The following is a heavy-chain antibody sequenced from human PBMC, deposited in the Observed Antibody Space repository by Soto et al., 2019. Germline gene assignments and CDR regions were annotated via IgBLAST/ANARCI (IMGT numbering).Heavy chain of an antibody. V-gene: IGHV4-34*01. Sequence: PSETLSLTCGVYRGSFSGFYWTWVRQTPGKGLEWIGEINHSGSTNYNPSLKNRVTISVDRSTNYFSLRMTSVTAADAAVYYCARGRGYVYGYNFYGMDVWGQGPTVTVSS. CDR1: RGSFSGFY. J-gene: IGHJ6*02. CDR3: ARGRGYVYGYNFYGMDV. D-gene: IGHD5-18*01. CDR2: INHSGST.